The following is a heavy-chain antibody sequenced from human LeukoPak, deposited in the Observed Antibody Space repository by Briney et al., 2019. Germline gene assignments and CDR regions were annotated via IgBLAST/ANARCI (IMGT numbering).Heavy chain of an antibody. CDR1: GGSISSYY. V-gene: IGHV4-59*01. CDR2: IYYSGST. Sequence: NPSETLSLTCTVSGGSISSYYWSWIRQPPGKGLEWIGYIYYSGSTNYNPFLKSRVTISVDTSKNQFSLKLSSVTAADTAVYYCARDRYSSSSGGWFDPWGQGTLVTVSS. D-gene: IGHD6-6*01. J-gene: IGHJ5*02. CDR3: ARDRYSSSSGGWFDP.